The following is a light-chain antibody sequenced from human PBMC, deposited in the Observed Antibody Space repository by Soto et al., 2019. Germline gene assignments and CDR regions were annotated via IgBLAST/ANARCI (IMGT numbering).Light chain of an antibody. CDR2: YVD. J-gene: IGLJ1*01. CDR3: CSYADGSIYF. CDR1: SRDGGAYDY. V-gene: IGLV2-14*03. Sequence: QSALTQPASVSGSPGQSITISCTGTSRDGGAYDYVSWYLQYPDKAPQLLIYYVDHRPSGVSSRFSGSKSGNTASLTISGLQAEDEGDYYCCSYADGSIYFFGTGTKVTVL.